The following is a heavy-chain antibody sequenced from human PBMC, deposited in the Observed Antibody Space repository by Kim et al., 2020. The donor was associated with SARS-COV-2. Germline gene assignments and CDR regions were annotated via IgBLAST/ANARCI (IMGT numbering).Heavy chain of an antibody. J-gene: IGHJ4*02. CDR3: AKPIYCGGDCYPPPFN. V-gene: IGHV3-23*01. D-gene: IGHD2-21*02. Sequence: SVKGRFTISRDNSKNTLYLQMNSLRAEDTAVYYCAKPIYCGGDCYPPPFNWGQGTLVTVSS.